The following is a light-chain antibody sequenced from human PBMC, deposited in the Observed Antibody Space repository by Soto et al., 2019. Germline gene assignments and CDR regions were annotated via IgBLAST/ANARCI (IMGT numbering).Light chain of an antibody. CDR2: GVS. CDR1: RSVSSSY. Sequence: ETVLTRSPGTLSLSPGERATLPCGASRSVSSSYVAWYQQRPGHAPRLLIYGVSSRATGIPDRFSGSGSGTDFTLTISRLEPEDFAVYYCLQYGRSPKTFGQGTKVDIK. CDR3: LQYGRSPKT. V-gene: IGKV3-20*01. J-gene: IGKJ1*01.